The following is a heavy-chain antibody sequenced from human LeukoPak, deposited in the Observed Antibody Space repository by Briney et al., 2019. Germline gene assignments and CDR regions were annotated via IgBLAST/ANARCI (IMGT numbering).Heavy chain of an antibody. CDR3: ARDLYDFWSGD. Sequence: GGSLRLSCTASGFTFGDYAMSWVRQAPGKGLEWVGFIRSRAYGGTTEYAASVKGRFTISKDDSKSIAYLQLNSLKTEDTAVYYCARDLYDFWSGDWGQGTLVTVSS. V-gene: IGHV3-49*04. D-gene: IGHD3-3*01. CDR2: IRSRAYGGTT. J-gene: IGHJ4*02. CDR1: GFTFGDYA.